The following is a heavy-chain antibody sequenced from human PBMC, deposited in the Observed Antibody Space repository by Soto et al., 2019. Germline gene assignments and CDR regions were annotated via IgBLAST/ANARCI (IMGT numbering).Heavy chain of an antibody. CDR2: SWYDGSNE. J-gene: IGHJ4*02. Sequence: QVQLVESGGGVAQPGGSLRLSCAASGFSCGTYFMHWGRQAPGKGLEWVAVSWYDGSNEWYADSAKGRFAISRDNSKNTLYLQPSRLRAEDTAVYYCARPLWRSGFGEVFDCWGQGTLVTVSS. D-gene: IGHD3-16*01. V-gene: IGHV3-33*01. CDR3: ARPLWRSGFGEVFDC. CDR1: GFSCGTYF.